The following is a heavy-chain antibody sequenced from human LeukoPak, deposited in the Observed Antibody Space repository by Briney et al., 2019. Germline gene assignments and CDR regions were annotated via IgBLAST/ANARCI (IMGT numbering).Heavy chain of an antibody. J-gene: IGHJ4*02. CDR3: ARLDSAVAVTTAKYYFDY. V-gene: IGHV4-34*01. D-gene: IGHD6-19*01. CDR2: INHSGST. CDR1: GGSFSGYY. Sequence: SETLSLTCAVYGGSFSGYYWSWIRQPPGKGLEWIGEINHSGSTNYNPSLKSRVTISVDTSKNQFSLKLSSVTAADTAVYYCARLDSAVAVTTAKYYFDYWGQGTLVTVSS.